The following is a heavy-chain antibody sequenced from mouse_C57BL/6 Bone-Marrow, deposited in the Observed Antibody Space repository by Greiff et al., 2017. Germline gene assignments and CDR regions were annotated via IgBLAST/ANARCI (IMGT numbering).Heavy chain of an antibody. J-gene: IGHJ1*03. Sequence: QVQLKESGAELVKPGASVKLSCKASGYTFTSYWMHWVKQRPGQGLEWIGMIHPNSGSTNYNEKFKSKATLTVDKSSSTAYMQLSSLTSEDSAVYYCARYYGSSLWYFDVWGTGTTVTVSS. V-gene: IGHV1-64*01. D-gene: IGHD1-1*01. CDR1: GYTFTSYW. CDR3: ARYYGSSLWYFDV. CDR2: IHPNSGST.